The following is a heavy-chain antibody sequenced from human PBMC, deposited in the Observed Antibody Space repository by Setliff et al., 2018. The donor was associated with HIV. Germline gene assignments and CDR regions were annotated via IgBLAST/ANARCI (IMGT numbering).Heavy chain of an antibody. CDR1: GYKFTGYW. CDR3: AKHLSPGSGWYSKARGMDV. D-gene: IGHD6-19*01. J-gene: IGHJ6*02. V-gene: IGHV5-10-1*04. Sequence: PGEFLKISFQASGYKFTGYWISWVRQMTGNGLARMGRLDHIESYTNYSPSFQGQVTISADKSISTAYLQWSSLQASDTAMYYCAKHLSPGSGWYSKARGMDVWGQGTTVTVSS. CDR2: LDHIESYT.